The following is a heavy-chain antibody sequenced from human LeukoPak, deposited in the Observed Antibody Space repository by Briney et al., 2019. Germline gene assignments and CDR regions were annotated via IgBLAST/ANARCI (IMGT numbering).Heavy chain of an antibody. CDR1: GFTFSSYS. J-gene: IGHJ4*02. CDR3: ARIDCSGGSCYSFH. V-gene: IGHV3-21*01. D-gene: IGHD2-15*01. Sequence: GGSLRLSCAASGFTFSSYSMNWVRQAPGKGVEWVSSISSSSSYIYYADSVKGRFTISRDNAKNSLYLQMNSLRAEDTAVYYCARIDCSGGSCYSFHWGQGTLVTVSS. CDR2: ISSSSSYI.